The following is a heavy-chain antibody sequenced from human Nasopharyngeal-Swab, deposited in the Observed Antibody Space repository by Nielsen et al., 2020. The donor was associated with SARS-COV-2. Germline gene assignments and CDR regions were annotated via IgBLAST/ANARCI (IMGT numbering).Heavy chain of an antibody. J-gene: IGHJ1*01. D-gene: IGHD1-26*01. CDR1: GDSTSSAS. V-gene: IGHV4-59*13. CDR2: ILYSGST. CDR3: ARGIMGASRSGLQH. Sequence: SETLSPTCTVSGDSTSSASGTWIRHPRGKGWEWIGYILYSGSTSYNPSLKSRVTMSVDTSKNQFSLKLSSVTAADTAVYFCARGIMGASRSGLQHWGQGTLVTVSS.